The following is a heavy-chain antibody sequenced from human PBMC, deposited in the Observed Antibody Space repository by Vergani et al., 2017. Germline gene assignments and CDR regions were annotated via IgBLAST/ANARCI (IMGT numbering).Heavy chain of an antibody. V-gene: IGHV1-18*01. Sequence: QVQLVQSGAEVKKPGASVKVSCKASGYTFTSYGISWVRQAPGQGLEWMGWISAYNGNTNYAQKLQGRGTMTTDTSTSTAYMELRSLRSDDTAVYYCARDQKEWELLDNFAFDIWGQGTMVTVSS. CDR3: ARDQKEWELLDNFAFDI. CDR2: ISAYNGNT. CDR1: GYTFTSYG. D-gene: IGHD1-26*01. J-gene: IGHJ3*02.